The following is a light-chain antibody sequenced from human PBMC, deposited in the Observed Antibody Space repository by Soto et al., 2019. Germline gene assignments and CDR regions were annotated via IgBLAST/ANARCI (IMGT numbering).Light chain of an antibody. V-gene: IGKV3-20*01. CDR3: QQYGDPPIT. CDR2: GAS. J-gene: IGKJ5*01. Sequence: EIVLTHSPGTRSLSPGERATLCGRASKRVSGNSLAWYQQKPGQAPRLLIYGASNRATGIPDRFSGSGSGTDFTLTISRLEPGDFAVFYCQQYGDPPITFGQGTRLEIK. CDR1: KRVSGNS.